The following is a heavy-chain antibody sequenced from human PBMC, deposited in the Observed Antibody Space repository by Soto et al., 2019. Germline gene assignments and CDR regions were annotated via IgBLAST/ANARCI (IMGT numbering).Heavy chain of an antibody. CDR3: ARDQKFCSGGYCSSTSPTLGV. J-gene: IGHJ6*04. D-gene: IGHD2-2*01. CDR1: GYTFTSYY. V-gene: IGHV1-46*03. Sequence: QVQLVQSGAEVKKPGASVKVSCKASGYTFTSYYMHWVRQAPGQGLEWMGIINPSGGSTSYAQKFQGRVTMTRDTSTSTVYMELSSLRSEDTDVYYCARDQKFCSGGYCSSTSPTLGVWGKGTTVTVSS. CDR2: INPSGGST.